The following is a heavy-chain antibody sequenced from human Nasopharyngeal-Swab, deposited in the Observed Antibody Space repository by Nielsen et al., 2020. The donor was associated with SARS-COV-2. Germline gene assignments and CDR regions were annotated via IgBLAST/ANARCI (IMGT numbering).Heavy chain of an antibody. CDR3: AREQSRYCSSTSCFYQY. J-gene: IGHJ1*01. CDR2: IIPIFGTT. D-gene: IGHD2-2*01. Sequence: SVKVSCKASGGSFSPTGISWVRQAPGQGLEWMGGIIPIFGTTNYAQKFQGRFTITADDSTSTAYMELSSLRSEDTAVYYCAREQSRYCSSTSCFYQYWGQGTVVTVSS. V-gene: IGHV1-69*13. CDR1: GGSFSPTG.